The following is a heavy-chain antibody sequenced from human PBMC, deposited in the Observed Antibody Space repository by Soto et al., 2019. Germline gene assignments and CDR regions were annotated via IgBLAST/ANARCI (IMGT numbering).Heavy chain of an antibody. J-gene: IGHJ4*02. D-gene: IGHD2-2*01. CDR2: IKQDGGEK. V-gene: IGHV3-7*04. CDR3: AREIVVARGASYFDY. Sequence: GVLRLSCGASGFTFSSYTMYWVRQAPGKGLEWVGNIKQDGGEKNYVDSVKGRFTISRDNAKNSVYLQMNSLRAEDTAVYYCAREIVVARGASYFDYWGPGTLVTVS. CDR1: GFTFSSYT.